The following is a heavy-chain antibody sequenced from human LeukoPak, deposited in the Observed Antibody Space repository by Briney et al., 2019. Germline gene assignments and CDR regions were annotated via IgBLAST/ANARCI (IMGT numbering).Heavy chain of an antibody. CDR1: GFTFDGYA. CDR3: AKGRGGQLVSHYYFDY. Sequence: GGSLRLSCAASGFTFDGYAMHWVRQAPGKGLEWVSGISWNSGSIGYADSVKGRFTISRDNAKNSLYLQMNSLRAEDTALYYCAKGRGGQLVSHYYFDYWGQGTLVTVSS. D-gene: IGHD6-13*01. CDR2: ISWNSGSI. V-gene: IGHV3-9*01. J-gene: IGHJ4*02.